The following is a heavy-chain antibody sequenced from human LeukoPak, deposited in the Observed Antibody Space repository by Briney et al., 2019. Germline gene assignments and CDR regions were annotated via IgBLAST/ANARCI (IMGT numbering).Heavy chain of an antibody. CDR1: GYSFSGYY. V-gene: IGHV1-2*02. CDR3: AKDRVRNPYLQGIKSEYDS. D-gene: IGHD1-14*01. Sequence: ASVKVSCKASGYSFSGYYIRWVRQAPGQGLEWMGWINPNGGGTNYAEKSHGTVTMTRDTSITTAYLELSSLPSDDTAVYFCAKDRVRNPYLQGIKSEYDSWGQGTLVTVSS. CDR2: INPNGGGT. J-gene: IGHJ4*02.